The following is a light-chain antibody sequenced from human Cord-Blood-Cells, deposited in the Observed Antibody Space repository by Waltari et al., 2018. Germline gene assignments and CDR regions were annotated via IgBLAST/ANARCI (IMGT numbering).Light chain of an antibody. V-gene: IGKV1-39*01. CDR1: QSISSY. CDR2: AAS. Sequence: DIQMTQSPSSLSASVGDRVTITCRAGQSISSYLNWYQQKPGEAPKLLIYAASSLQSVVPSRFSGSGSGTYLTLPINSPQPDDLPAYYCQQSYRTRSFGQGSNVEI. J-gene: IGKJ1*01. CDR3: QQSYRTRS.